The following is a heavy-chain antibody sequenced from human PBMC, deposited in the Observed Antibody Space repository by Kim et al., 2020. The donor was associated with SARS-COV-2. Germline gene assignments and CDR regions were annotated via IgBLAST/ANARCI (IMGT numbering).Heavy chain of an antibody. J-gene: IGHJ3*02. CDR3: ARAPITMIVVVNAFDI. D-gene: IGHD3-22*01. V-gene: IGHV4-31*03. CDR1: GGSISSGGYY. Sequence: SETLSLTCTVSGGSISSGGYYWSWIRQHPGKVLEWIGYIYYSGSTYYNPSLKSRVTISVDTSKNQFSLKLSSVTAADTAVYYCARAPITMIVVVNAFDIWGPGTMVTVSS. CDR2: IYYSGST.